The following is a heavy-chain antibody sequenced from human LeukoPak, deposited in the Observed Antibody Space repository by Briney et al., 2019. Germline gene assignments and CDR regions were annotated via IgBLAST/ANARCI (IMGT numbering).Heavy chain of an antibody. V-gene: IGHV3-23*01. CDR3: AKRYSSGYYYFDY. CDR2: IGGSGGTT. D-gene: IGHD3-22*01. Sequence: GGSLRLSCAASGFTFSSYAVSWVRQAPGEGLEWVSAIGGSGGTTYYADSVKGRFTISRDNSKNTLYLQMNSLRAEDTAVYYCAKRYSSGYYYFDYWGQGTLATVSS. CDR1: GFTFSSYA. J-gene: IGHJ4*02.